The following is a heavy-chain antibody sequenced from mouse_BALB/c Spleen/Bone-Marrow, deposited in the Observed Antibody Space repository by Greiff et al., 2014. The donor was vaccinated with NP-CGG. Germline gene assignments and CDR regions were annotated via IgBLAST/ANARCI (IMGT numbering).Heavy chain of an antibody. CDR3: ARDYYGSSYWYFDV. CDR2: SRNKANDYTT. Sequence: EAQVVESGGGLVQPGGSLRLSCATSGFTFSDFYMEWVRQPPGKRLEWIAASRNKANDYTTEYSASVKGRFIVSRDTSQSILYLQMNALRAEDTAIYYCARDYYGSSYWYFDVWGAGTTVTVSS. CDR1: GFTFSDFY. J-gene: IGHJ1*01. V-gene: IGHV7-1*02. D-gene: IGHD1-1*01.